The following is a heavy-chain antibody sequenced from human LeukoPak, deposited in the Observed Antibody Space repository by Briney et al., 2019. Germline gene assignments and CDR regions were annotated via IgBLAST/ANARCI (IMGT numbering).Heavy chain of an antibody. J-gene: IGHJ6*02. CDR3: ARGVFGESYYGMDV. D-gene: IGHD3-10*02. V-gene: IGHV3-30*03. CDR1: GFTFSSYG. Sequence: GRSLRLSCAASGFTFSSYGMHWVRQAPGKGLEWVAVISYDGSNKYYADSVKGRFTNSRDNSKNTLYLQMNSLRAEDTAVYYCARGVFGESYYGMDVWGQGTTVTVSS. CDR2: ISYDGSNK.